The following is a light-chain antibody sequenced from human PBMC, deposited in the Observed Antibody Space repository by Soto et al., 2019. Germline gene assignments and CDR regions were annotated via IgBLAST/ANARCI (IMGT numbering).Light chain of an antibody. J-gene: IGKJ5*01. Sequence: EIVLTQSPATLSLSPGERATLSCRASQSVSSYLAWYQQKPGQAPRLLIYDASNRATGIPARFSGSGSGTDFTLTISSLEPEDFAVYYCQQRSNWPLFGQGNEWRL. CDR1: QSVSSY. V-gene: IGKV3-11*01. CDR2: DAS. CDR3: QQRSNWPL.